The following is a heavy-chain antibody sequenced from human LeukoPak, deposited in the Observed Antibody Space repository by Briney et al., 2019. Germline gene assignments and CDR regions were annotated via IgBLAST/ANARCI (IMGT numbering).Heavy chain of an antibody. V-gene: IGHV3-23*01. D-gene: IGHD6-19*01. J-gene: IGHJ4*02. CDR2: ISGSGGST. CDR1: GFTFSSYA. CDR3: AKDPSSGWYTFDY. Sequence: PGGSLRLSCAASGFTFSSYAMSWVRQAPGKGLEWVSVISGSGGSTYYADSVKGRFTISRDNSKNTLYLQMNSLRAEDAAVYYCAKDPSSGWYTFDYWGQGTLVTVSS.